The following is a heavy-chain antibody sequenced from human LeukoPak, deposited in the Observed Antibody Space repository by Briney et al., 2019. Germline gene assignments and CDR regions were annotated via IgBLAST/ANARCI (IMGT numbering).Heavy chain of an antibody. J-gene: IGHJ4*02. CDR1: GFTFSTYS. Sequence: GGSLRLSCAASGFTFSTYSVNWVRQAPGKGLEWVSSISISSSSIYYADSMKGRFTISRDNAKNSLYLQMNRLRAEDTAVYYCARVQRGYCSSTSCYYFDFWGQGTLVTVSS. D-gene: IGHD2-2*01. CDR2: ISISSSSI. V-gene: IGHV3-21*01. CDR3: ARVQRGYCSSTSCYYFDF.